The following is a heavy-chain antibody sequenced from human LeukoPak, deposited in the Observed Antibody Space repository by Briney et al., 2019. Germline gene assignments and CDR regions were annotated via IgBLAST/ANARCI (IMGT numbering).Heavy chain of an antibody. J-gene: IGHJ4*02. CDR2: INHSGST. Sequence: SETLSLTCAVYGGSFSGYYWSWIRQPPGKGLEWIGEINHSGSTNYNPSLKSRVTISVDTSKNQFSLKLSSVTAADTAVYCCARQYSSGWYFSFDYWGQGTLVTVSS. CDR1: GGSFSGYY. CDR3: ARQYSSGWYFSFDY. V-gene: IGHV4-34*01. D-gene: IGHD6-19*01.